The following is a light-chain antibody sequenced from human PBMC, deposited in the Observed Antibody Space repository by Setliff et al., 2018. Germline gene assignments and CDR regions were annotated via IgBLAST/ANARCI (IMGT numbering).Light chain of an antibody. V-gene: IGLV2-8*01. CDR1: NIDVRGYTY. CDR3: SSYVGSNNFV. J-gene: IGLJ1*01. CDR2: DVT. Sequence: SVLTQPPSASGSPGQSVTTSCTGTNIDVRGYTYVSWYQQLPGKAPQLIIYDVTKRPSGVPDRFSGSKSGNTASLTVSGLQAEDEADYYCSSYVGSNNFVFGSGTKV.